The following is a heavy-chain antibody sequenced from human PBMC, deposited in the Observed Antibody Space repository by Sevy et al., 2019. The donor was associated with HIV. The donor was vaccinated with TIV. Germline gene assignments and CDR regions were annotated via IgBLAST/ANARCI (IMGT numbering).Heavy chain of an antibody. CDR3: ARHCGGTSCSHAFDI. CDR2: INHSGST. CDR1: GGYLSGYY. V-gene: IGHV4-34*01. Sequence: SETLSLTCAVYGGYLSGYYWSWIRQPPGKGLESIGEINHSGSTNYNPSLKSRVTISVDTSKNQFSLKLSSVTAADTAVYYCARHCGGTSCSHAFDIWGQGSMVTVSS. J-gene: IGHJ3*02. D-gene: IGHD2-2*01.